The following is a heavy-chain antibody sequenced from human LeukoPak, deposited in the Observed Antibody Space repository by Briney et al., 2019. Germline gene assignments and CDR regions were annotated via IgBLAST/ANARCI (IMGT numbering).Heavy chain of an antibody. D-gene: IGHD6-6*01. V-gene: IGHV3-30*02. CDR2: IQNDGSNK. J-gene: IGHJ4*02. CDR3: ARDWGTSSLYLVN. Sequence: GGSLRLSCAASGFTFSSSGMHWVRQAPGKGLEWVTFIQNDGSNKKYADSVKGRFTIYRDNFKNTLYLQMNSLRAEDTAVYYCARDWGTSSLYLVNWGQGTLVTVSS. CDR1: GFTFSSSG.